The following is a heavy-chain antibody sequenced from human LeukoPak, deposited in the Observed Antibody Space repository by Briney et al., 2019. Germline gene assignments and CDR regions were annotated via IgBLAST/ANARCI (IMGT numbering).Heavy chain of an antibody. CDR3: ARAGVPAAKVSWFDP. Sequence: ASVKVSCKASGYTFTGYYMHWVRQAPGQGLEWMGWINPNSGGTNYAQKLQGRVTMTTDTSTSTAYMELRSLRSDDTAVYYCARAGVPAAKVSWFDPWGQGTLVTVSS. CDR2: INPNSGGT. J-gene: IGHJ5*02. V-gene: IGHV1-2*02. CDR1: GYTFTGYY. D-gene: IGHD2-2*01.